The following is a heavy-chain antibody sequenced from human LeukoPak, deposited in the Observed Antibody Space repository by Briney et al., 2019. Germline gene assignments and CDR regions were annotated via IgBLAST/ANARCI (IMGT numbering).Heavy chain of an antibody. CDR2: IYYSGST. Sequence: SETLSLTCTVSGGSISSYYWSWFRQPPGEGLEWIGYIYYSGSTSYNPSLQSRVSISLDTSKNQFSLKLTSVTAADTAMYYCARPSRDGYVDAFDIWGQGTMVTVSS. D-gene: IGHD5-24*01. V-gene: IGHV4-59*08. CDR3: ARPSRDGYVDAFDI. J-gene: IGHJ3*02. CDR1: GGSISSYY.